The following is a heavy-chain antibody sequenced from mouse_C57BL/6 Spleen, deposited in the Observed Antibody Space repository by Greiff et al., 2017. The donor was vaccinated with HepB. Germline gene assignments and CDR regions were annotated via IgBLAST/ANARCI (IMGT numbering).Heavy chain of an antibody. V-gene: IGHV1-52*01. CDR2: IDPSDSDT. J-gene: IGHJ1*03. CDR1: GYTFTSYW. CDR3: ARGDDYLSYWYFDV. D-gene: IGHD2-4*01. Sequence: VQLQQPGAELVRPGSSVKLSCKASGYTFTSYWMHWVKQRPIQGLEWIGNIDPSDSDTHYNQKFKDKATLTVDKSSSTAYMQLSSLTSEDSAVYYCARGDDYLSYWYFDVWGTGTTVTVSS.